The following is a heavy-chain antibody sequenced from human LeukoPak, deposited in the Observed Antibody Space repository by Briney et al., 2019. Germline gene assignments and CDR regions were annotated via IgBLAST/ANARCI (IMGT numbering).Heavy chain of an antibody. CDR3: ARRGRYCSGGSCFIGLFDP. V-gene: IGHV3-66*01. CDR2: IYSGGST. D-gene: IGHD2-15*01. CDR1: GFTVSSNY. Sequence: GGSLRLSCAASGFTVSSNYMSWVRQAPGKGLEWVSVIYSGGSTYYADSVKGRFTISRDISKNTLYLQMNSLRAEDTAVYYCARRGRYCSGGSCFIGLFDPWGQGTLVTVSS. J-gene: IGHJ5*02.